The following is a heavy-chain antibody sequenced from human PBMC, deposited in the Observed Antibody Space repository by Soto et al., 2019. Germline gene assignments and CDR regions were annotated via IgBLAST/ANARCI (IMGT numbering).Heavy chain of an antibody. Sequence: GGSLRLSCAASGFTFDDYAMHWVQQAPGKGLEWVSGISWNSGSIGYADSVKGRFTISRDNAKNSLYLQMNSLRAEDTALYYCAKDGLKEYYDFWSGSPSGYDAFDIWGQGTMVTVSS. CDR3: AKDGLKEYYDFWSGSPSGYDAFDI. CDR2: ISWNSGSI. V-gene: IGHV3-9*01. J-gene: IGHJ3*02. D-gene: IGHD3-3*01. CDR1: GFTFDDYA.